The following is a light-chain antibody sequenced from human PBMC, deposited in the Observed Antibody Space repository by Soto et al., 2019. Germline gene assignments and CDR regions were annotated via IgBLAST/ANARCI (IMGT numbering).Light chain of an antibody. CDR2: GAS. CDR1: QSISSNY. CDR3: QQYGSSPLT. J-gene: IGKJ3*01. Sequence: EILLTQSPGTLSLSPGERATLSCRASQSISSNYLAWYQQKPGQAPRPLIYGASSRATGIPDTFSGSGSGTDFTLTISRLEPEDFAVYYCQQYGSSPLTFGPGTKVDIK. V-gene: IGKV3-20*01.